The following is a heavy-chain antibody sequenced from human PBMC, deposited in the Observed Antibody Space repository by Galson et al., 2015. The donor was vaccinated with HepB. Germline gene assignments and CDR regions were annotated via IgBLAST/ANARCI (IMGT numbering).Heavy chain of an antibody. J-gene: IGHJ6*02. CDR3: ARNPASYDYYNMDV. CDR1: GFSFTSHS. CDR2: ISSGGTK. Sequence: SLRLSCAVSGFSFTSHSMNWVRQAPGKGLEWVSYISSGGTKYYADSAKGRFTISRDNAKKSMYLHMSSLRAEDTAIYYFARNPASYDYYNMDVWGQGTTVTVSS. D-gene: IGHD6-25*01. V-gene: IGHV3-48*01.